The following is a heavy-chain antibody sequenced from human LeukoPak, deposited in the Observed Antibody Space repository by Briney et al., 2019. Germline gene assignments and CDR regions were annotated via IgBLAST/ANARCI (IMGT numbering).Heavy chain of an antibody. D-gene: IGHD3-22*01. Sequence: GESLKISCKGSGYSFTSYWIGWVRQMPGKGLEWMGIIYPGDSDTRYSPSLQGQVTISADKSISTAYLQWSSLKASDTAMYYCARHTGIYYDSSGYYYIGWFDPWGQGTLVTVSS. CDR1: GYSFTSYW. V-gene: IGHV5-51*01. CDR2: IYPGDSDT. CDR3: ARHTGIYYDSSGYYYIGWFDP. J-gene: IGHJ5*02.